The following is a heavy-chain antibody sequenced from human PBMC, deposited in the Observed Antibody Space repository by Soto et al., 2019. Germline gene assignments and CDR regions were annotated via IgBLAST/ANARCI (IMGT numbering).Heavy chain of an antibody. Sequence: PGGSQSLSYAASGFYFRSPAMSLVSQDPGKGLEWVSAISGSGGSTYYADSVKGRFTISRDNSKNTLYLQMNSLRAEDTAVYYCVKDWGLQEYYYYYGMDVWGQGTTVTV. CDR1: GFYFRSPA. V-gene: IGHV3-23*01. CDR2: ISGSGGST. D-gene: IGHD3-16*01. J-gene: IGHJ6*02. CDR3: VKDWGLQEYYYYYGMDV.